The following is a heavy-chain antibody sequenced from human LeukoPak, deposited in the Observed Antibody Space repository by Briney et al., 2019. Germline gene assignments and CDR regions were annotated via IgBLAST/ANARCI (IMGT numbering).Heavy chain of an antibody. J-gene: IGHJ5*02. CDR1: GFTFDDYA. CDR2: ISWNSGSI. D-gene: IGHD3-10*01. CDR3: AKDRDNSGSGSYYSWFDP. Sequence: PGRSLRLSCAASGFTFDDYAMHWVRQAPGKGLEWVSGISWNSGSIGYADSVKGRFTISRDNAKNSLYLQMNSLRAEDTALYYCAKDRDNSGSGSYYSWFDPWGQGTLVTVSS. V-gene: IGHV3-9*01.